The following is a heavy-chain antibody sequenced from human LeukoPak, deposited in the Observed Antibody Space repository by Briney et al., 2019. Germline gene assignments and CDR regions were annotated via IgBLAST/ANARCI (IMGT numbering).Heavy chain of an antibody. CDR1: GGSISSYY. Sequence: SETLSLTCTVSGGSISSYYWSWIRQPPWKGLEWIGYIYYSGSTNYNPSLKSRVTISVDTSKNQFSLKLSSVTAADTAVYYCARGGEYSSGWRSPVFDYWGQGTLVTVSS. V-gene: IGHV4-59*01. D-gene: IGHD6-19*01. CDR3: ARGGEYSSGWRSPVFDY. CDR2: IYYSGST. J-gene: IGHJ4*02.